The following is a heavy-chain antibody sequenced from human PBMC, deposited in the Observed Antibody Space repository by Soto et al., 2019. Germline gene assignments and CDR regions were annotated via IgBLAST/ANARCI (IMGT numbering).Heavy chain of an antibody. V-gene: IGHV4-30-2*01. Sequence: QLQLQESGSGMVTPSQNLSLTSAVPGGAISSGGYSWRWLRQPPGKGLEWIGYIFHSGTTYYKPSLKSRVAISVDGSNNHFSLELSSVTAADTAVYYCAREGGSVSPDWYFNVCGRGTLVTVSS. CDR3: AREGGSVSPDWYFNV. J-gene: IGHJ2*01. CDR2: IFHSGTT. D-gene: IGHD1-26*01. CDR1: GGAISSGGYS.